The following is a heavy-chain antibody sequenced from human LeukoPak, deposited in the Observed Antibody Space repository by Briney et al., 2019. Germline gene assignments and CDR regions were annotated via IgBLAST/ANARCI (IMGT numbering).Heavy chain of an antibody. CDR1: GFTFSSYA. CDR3: AREGSTSPWYSYGSYFDY. D-gene: IGHD5-18*01. J-gene: IGHJ4*02. CDR2: ISYDGSNK. V-gene: IGHV3-30*04. Sequence: PGRSLRLSCAASGFTFSSYAMHWVRQAPGKGLEWVAVISYDGSNKYYADSVKGRFTISRDNSKNTLYLQINSLRAEDTAVYYCAREGSTSPWYSYGSYFDYWGQGTLVTVSS.